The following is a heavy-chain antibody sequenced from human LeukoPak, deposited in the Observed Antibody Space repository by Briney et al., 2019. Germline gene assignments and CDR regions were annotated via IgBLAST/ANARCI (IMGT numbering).Heavy chain of an antibody. V-gene: IGHV3-23*01. D-gene: IGHD2-21*01. CDR2: ISASGGRT. Sequence: GGSLRLSCAASRFTFSSYAFSWVRQAPGKGLEWVSAISASGGRTDYADSVKGRFTISRDNSKNTLYLQMNSLRAEDSAVYYCAKDRGYCGGDCAALDIWGQGTMVTVSS. CDR3: AKDRGYCGGDCAALDI. J-gene: IGHJ3*02. CDR1: RFTFSSYA.